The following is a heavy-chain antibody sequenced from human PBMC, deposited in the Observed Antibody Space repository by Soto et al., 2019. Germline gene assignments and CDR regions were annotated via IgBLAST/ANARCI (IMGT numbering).Heavy chain of an antibody. Sequence: PGGSLRLSCAASGFTFSSYGMHWVRQAPGKGLEWVAVISYDGSNKYYADSVKGRFTISRDNSKNTLYLQMNSLRAEDTAVYYCAKAIEAPRGWFDPWGQGTLVTVSS. CDR1: GFTFSSYG. V-gene: IGHV3-30*18. CDR3: AKAIEAPRGWFDP. J-gene: IGHJ5*02. CDR2: ISYDGSNK. D-gene: IGHD3-22*01.